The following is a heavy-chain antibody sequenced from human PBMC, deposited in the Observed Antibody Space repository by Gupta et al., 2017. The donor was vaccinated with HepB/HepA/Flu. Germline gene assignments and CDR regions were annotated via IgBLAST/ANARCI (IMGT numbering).Heavy chain of an antibody. J-gene: IGHJ6*03. CDR2: IIPIFGTA. D-gene: IGHD4-23*01. CDR3: SRDDAPVGRQDYFYYHMDV. V-gene: IGHV1-69*06. Sequence: QVQLVQSGAEVKKPGSSVKVSCKASGGTFSSYSISWVRQAPGQGLEWMGGIIPIFGTANYAQKFQVRVTLTADKSTSTAYMELGSLRSEDTAIYYCSRDDAPVGRQDYFYYHMDVWGTGTTVTVTS. CDR1: GGTFSSYS.